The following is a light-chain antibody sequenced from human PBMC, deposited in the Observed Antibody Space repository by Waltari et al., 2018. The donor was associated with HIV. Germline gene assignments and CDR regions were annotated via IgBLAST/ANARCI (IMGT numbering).Light chain of an antibody. CDR1: SSDVGGYNY. CDR2: DGS. CDR3: CSYAGSYTYV. Sequence: QSALTQPRSVSGSPGQSVTISCTGTSSDVGGYNYVSWYQQHPSKAPKLMIYDGSKRPSGVPDRFSGSKAGNTAPLTISGLQAEDEADYYCCSYAGSYTYVFGTGTKVTVL. V-gene: IGLV2-11*01. J-gene: IGLJ1*01.